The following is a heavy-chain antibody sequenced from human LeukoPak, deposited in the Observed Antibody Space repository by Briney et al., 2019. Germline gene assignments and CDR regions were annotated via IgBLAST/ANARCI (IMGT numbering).Heavy chain of an antibody. CDR1: GGTFSSYA. V-gene: IGHV1-69*05. CDR2: IIPIFGTA. J-gene: IGHJ4*02. CDR3: ARAETTVITRMDY. Sequence: SVKVSCKASGGTFSSYAISWVRQAPGQGLEWMGRIIPIFGTANYAQKFQGRVTITTDETTSTAYMELSSLRSEDTAVYYCARAETTVITRMDYWGQGTLVTVSS. D-gene: IGHD4-17*01.